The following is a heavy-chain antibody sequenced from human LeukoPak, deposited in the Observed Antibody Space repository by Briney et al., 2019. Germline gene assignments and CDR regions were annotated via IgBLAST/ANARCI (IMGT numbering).Heavy chain of an antibody. D-gene: IGHD6-13*01. CDR1: GFTVTTNF. CDR3: ANAMGIAAAGTRYEYFQH. J-gene: IGHJ1*01. CDR2: IYSGGST. V-gene: IGHV3-53*01. Sequence: GGSLRLSCAASGFTVTTNFMSWVRQAPGKGLEWVSLIYSGGSTYYADSVNGRFTISRDNSKNTLYLQMNSLRAEDTAVYYCANAMGIAAAGTRYEYFQHWGQGTLVTVSS.